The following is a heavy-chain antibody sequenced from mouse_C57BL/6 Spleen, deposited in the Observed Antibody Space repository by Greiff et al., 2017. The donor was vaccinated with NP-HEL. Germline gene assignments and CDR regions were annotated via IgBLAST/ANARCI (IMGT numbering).Heavy chain of an antibody. Sequence: VQLQQPGAELVKPGASVKMSCKASGYTFTSYWITWVKQRPGQGLEWIGDIYPGSGSTNYNEKFKSKATLTVDTSSSTAYMQLSSLTSEDSAVYYCARSGNWDDWYFDVWGTGTTVTVSS. CDR2: IYPGSGST. CDR1: GYTFTSYW. D-gene: IGHD4-1*01. CDR3: ARSGNWDDWYFDV. J-gene: IGHJ1*03. V-gene: IGHV1-55*01.